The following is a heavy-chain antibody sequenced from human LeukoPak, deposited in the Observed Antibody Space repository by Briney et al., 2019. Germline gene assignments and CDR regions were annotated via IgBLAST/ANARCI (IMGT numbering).Heavy chain of an antibody. CDR1: GLTFSSYW. D-gene: IGHD3-16*02. J-gene: IGHJ4*02. Sequence: PGGSLRLSCAASGLTFSSYWMHWVRQAPGKGLVWVSRMNSDGSTTNYADSVKGRFTISRDNARNTVYLQMNSLRVKDTAVYYCARDYDYFWGSYRYPFDYWGQGTLVTVSS. V-gene: IGHV3-74*01. CDR3: ARDYDYFWGSYRYPFDY. CDR2: MNSDGSTT.